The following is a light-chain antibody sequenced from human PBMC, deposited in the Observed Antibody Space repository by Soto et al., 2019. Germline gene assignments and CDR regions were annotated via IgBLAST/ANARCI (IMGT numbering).Light chain of an antibody. CDR1: QSVSSSY. CDR2: GAS. J-gene: IGKJ1*01. CDR3: QQET. V-gene: IGKV3-20*01. Sequence: EIVLTQSPGTLSLSPGERATLSCRASQSVSSSYLAWYQQKPGQAPRLLIYGASSRATGIPDRFSGSGSGTDFTLTISRLEPEDFAVYYCQQETFGQGTKV.